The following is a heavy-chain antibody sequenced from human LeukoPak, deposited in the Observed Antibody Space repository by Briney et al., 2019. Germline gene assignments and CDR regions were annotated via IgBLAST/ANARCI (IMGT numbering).Heavy chain of an antibody. CDR2: IKQDGSEK. D-gene: IGHD5-18*01. CDR3: YTATPDY. CDR1: GFTFSSYW. Sequence: GGSLRLSCAASGFTFSSYWMSWVHQAPGKGLEWVANIKQDGSEKNYVDSVKGQFTISRDNAKNSLYLQMNSLRAEDTAVYYCYTATPDYWGQGTLVTVSS. J-gene: IGHJ4*02. V-gene: IGHV3-7*01.